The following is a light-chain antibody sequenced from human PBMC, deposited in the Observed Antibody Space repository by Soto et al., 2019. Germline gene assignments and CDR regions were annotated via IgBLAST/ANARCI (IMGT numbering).Light chain of an antibody. CDR1: QTFSGH. Sequence: DIQMTQSPSSLSASVGDTVTISCRANQTFSGHLNWYQQKPGKAPKLLIYGASFLQSGVPSRFSGSGSGTDFTLTISSLQPDDSSNYYCQQSYRIPPTFGQGTKVEI. J-gene: IGKJ2*01. CDR2: GAS. CDR3: QQSYRIPPT. V-gene: IGKV1-39*01.